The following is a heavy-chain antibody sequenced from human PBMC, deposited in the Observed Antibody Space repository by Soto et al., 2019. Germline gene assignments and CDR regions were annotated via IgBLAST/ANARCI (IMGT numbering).Heavy chain of an antibody. CDR2: IYYSGST. J-gene: IGHJ5*02. Sequence: SPTLSLTCTVSGGSISSYYWSWIRQPPGKGLEWIGYIYYSGSTNYNPSLKSRVTISVDTSKNQFSLKLSSVTAADTAVYYCARFRLAARPEVGWFDPWGQGTLVTVSS. V-gene: IGHV4-59*01. D-gene: IGHD6-6*01. CDR3: ARFRLAARPEVGWFDP. CDR1: GGSISSYY.